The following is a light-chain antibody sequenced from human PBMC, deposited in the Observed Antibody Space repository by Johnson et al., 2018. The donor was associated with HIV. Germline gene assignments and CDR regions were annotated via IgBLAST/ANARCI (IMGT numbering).Light chain of an antibody. J-gene: IGLJ1*01. CDR2: DNN. CDR1: SSNIGNNY. V-gene: IGLV1-51*01. Sequence: AAPGQKVTISCSGSSSNIGNNYVSWYQQLPGTAPKLLIYDNNKRPSGIPDRFSGSKSGTSATLGITGLQTGDEADYYCGTWDSSLSASFGTGTKVTVL. CDR3: GTWDSSLSAS.